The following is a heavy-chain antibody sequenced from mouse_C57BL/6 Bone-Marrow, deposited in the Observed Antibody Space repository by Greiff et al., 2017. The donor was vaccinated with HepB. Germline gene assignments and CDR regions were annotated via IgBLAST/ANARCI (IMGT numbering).Heavy chain of an antibody. D-gene: IGHD4-1*01. CDR3: IKTGTFDY. J-gene: IGHJ2*01. Sequence: EVKVEESGGGLVQPGGSMKLSCVASGFTFSNYWMNWVRQSPEKGLEWVAQIRLKSDNYATHYAESVKGRFTISRDDSKSSVYLQMNNLRAEDTGIYYCIKTGTFDYWGQGTTLTVSS. V-gene: IGHV6-3*01. CDR1: GFTFSNYW. CDR2: IRLKSDNYAT.